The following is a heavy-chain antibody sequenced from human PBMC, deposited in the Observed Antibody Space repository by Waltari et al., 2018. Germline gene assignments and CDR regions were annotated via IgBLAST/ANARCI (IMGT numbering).Heavy chain of an antibody. CDR2: RRYDGSNK. CDR1: GFTFSSYG. Sequence: QVQLVESGGGVVQPGGSLRLSCAASGFTFSSYGMHWVRQAPGKGLEWVAFRRYDGSNKYYADSVKGRFTISRDNSKNTLYLQMNSLRSEDTAVYYCVRSGYDFWSGYYSFDYWGQGTLVTVSS. J-gene: IGHJ4*02. CDR3: VRSGYDFWSGYYSFDY. V-gene: IGHV3-30*02. D-gene: IGHD3-3*01.